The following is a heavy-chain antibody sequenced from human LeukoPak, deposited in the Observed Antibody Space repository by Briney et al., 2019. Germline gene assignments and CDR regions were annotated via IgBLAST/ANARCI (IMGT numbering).Heavy chain of an antibody. V-gene: IGHV4-34*01. CDR1: GGSFSGHY. D-gene: IGHD6-13*01. Sequence: SETLSLTCAVSGGSFSGHYWNWIRQPPGKGPEWIGEINHGGSTNYNPSLKSRVTISVDTSQNQFSLRLSSVTAADTAVYYCARGRYVTTRGGAAAGFLDYWGQGTLSPSPQ. CDR2: INHGGST. J-gene: IGHJ4*02. CDR3: ARGRYVTTRGGAAAGFLDY.